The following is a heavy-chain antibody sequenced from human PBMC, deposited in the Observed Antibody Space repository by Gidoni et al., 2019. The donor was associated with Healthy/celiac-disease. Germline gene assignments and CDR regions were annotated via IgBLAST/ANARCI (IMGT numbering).Heavy chain of an antibody. V-gene: IGHV3-23*01. J-gene: IGHJ4*02. Sequence: ELQLLESGGGLVQPGGSLRLSCAASGFTFSSYAMSWVRQAPGKGLAWVSAISGSGGSTYYADAVKGRFTISRDNSKNTLYLQMNSLRAEDTAVYYCARQGIAVAARFDYWGQGTLVTVSS. CDR1: GFTFSSYA. CDR2: ISGSGGST. D-gene: IGHD6-19*01. CDR3: ARQGIAVAARFDY.